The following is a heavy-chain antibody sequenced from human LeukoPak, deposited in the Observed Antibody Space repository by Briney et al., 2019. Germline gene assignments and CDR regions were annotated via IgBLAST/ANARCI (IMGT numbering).Heavy chain of an antibody. V-gene: IGHV3-30-3*01. Sequence: GGSLRLSCAASGFTFSSYAMHWVRQAPGKGLEWVAVISYDGSNKYYADSVKGRFTISRDNSKNTLYLQMNSLRAEDTAVYYCAREAYYYDSSGYYYWFDPWGQGTLVTVSS. CDR1: GFTFSSYA. J-gene: IGHJ5*02. CDR2: ISYDGSNK. CDR3: AREAYYYDSSGYYYWFDP. D-gene: IGHD3-22*01.